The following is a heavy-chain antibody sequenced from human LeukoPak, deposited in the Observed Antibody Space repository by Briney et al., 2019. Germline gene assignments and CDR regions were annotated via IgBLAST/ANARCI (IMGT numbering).Heavy chain of an antibody. CDR3: ARDSAYNWNDFNY. J-gene: IGHJ4*02. D-gene: IGHD1-20*01. Sequence: GGSLRLSCAASGFTFSSYSMNWVRQAPGKGLEWVSSISSSSYIYYADSVKGRFTISRDNAKNSLYLQMNSLRAEDTAVYYCARDSAYNWNDFNYWGQGTLVTVSS. CDR1: GFTFSSYS. CDR2: ISSSSYI. V-gene: IGHV3-21*01.